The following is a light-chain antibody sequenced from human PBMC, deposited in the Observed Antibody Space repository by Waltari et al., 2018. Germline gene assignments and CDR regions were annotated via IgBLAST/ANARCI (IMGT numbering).Light chain of an antibody. CDR1: QDIRNY. V-gene: IGKV1-33*01. Sequence: DIQMTQSPSSLSASAGDTVTITCQPSQDIRNYLNWSQQKPGEAPKLLIYAAFNLETGVPSRFSGSGSGTDFTFTISSLQPEDIATYYCQQHQNLPWTFGQGTKVEIK. CDR2: AAF. J-gene: IGKJ1*01. CDR3: QQHQNLPWT.